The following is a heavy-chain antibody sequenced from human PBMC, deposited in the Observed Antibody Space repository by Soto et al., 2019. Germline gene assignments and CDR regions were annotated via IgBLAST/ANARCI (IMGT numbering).Heavy chain of an antibody. CDR3: ARPRVGATLYYYYGMDF. CDR2: LIPIFGTA. CDR1: GGTFSSYA. V-gene: IGHV1-69*01. Sequence: QGQLVQSGAEVKKPGSSVKVACTASGGTFSSYAISWVLQAPGQGLEWMGWLIPIFGTANYAQKFQGTVTITADESPSTAYRELSSLSSDDTAVYYCARPRVGATLYYYYGMDFWGKGTTVTVSS. D-gene: IGHD1-26*01. J-gene: IGHJ6*04.